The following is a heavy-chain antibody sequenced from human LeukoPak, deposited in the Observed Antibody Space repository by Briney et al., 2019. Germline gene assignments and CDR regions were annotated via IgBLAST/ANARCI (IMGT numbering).Heavy chain of an antibody. CDR2: ISYDGSNK. D-gene: IGHD6-19*01. Sequence: GGSLRLSCAASGFTFSSYAMSWVRQAPGKGLEWVAVISYDGSNKYYADSVKGRFTISRDNSKNTLYLQMNSLRAEDTAVYYCARDSSVVDYWGQGTLVTVSS. CDR3: ARDSSVVDY. J-gene: IGHJ4*02. V-gene: IGHV3-30-3*01. CDR1: GFTFSSYA.